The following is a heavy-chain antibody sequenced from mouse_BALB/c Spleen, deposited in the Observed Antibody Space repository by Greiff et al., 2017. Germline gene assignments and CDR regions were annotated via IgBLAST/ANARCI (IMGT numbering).Heavy chain of an antibody. Sequence: QVQLQQSGAELVRPGASVKLSCKASGYSFTSYWMNWVKQRPGQGLEWIGMIHPSDSDTRLNQKFKDKATLTVDKSSSTAYMQLSSQTSEDSAVYYCATHYDYDEGHAMDYWGQGTSVTVSS. D-gene: IGHD2-4*01. CDR1: GYSFTSYW. CDR3: ATHYDYDEGHAMDY. V-gene: IGHV1-74*01. CDR2: IHPSDSDT. J-gene: IGHJ4*01.